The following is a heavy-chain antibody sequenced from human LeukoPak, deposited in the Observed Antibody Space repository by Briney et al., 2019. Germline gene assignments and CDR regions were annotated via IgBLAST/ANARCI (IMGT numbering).Heavy chain of an antibody. CDR3: GTSDYVWGSYRYRFDY. V-gene: IGHV3-64*01. J-gene: IGHJ4*02. Sequence: GGSLRLSCAASGFTFSSYAMHWVRQAPGKGLEYVSAISSNGGSTYYANSVKGRFTISRDNSKNTLYLQMGSLRAEDMAVYYCGTSDYVWGSYRYRFDYWGQGTLVTVSS. CDR1: GFTFSSYA. D-gene: IGHD3-16*02. CDR2: ISSNGGST.